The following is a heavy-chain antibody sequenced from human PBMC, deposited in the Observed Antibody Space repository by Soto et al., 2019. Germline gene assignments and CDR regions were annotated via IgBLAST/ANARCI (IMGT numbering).Heavy chain of an antibody. Sequence: SVKVSCKASGGTFSSYAISWVRQAPGQGLEWMGGIIPIFGTANYAQKFQGRVTITADESTSTAYMELSSLRSEDTAVYYCARVGRTKKALQFPFDYWGQGTLVTASS. CDR1: GGTFSSYA. V-gene: IGHV1-69*13. CDR3: ARVGRTKKALQFPFDY. D-gene: IGHD5-12*01. CDR2: IIPIFGTA. J-gene: IGHJ4*02.